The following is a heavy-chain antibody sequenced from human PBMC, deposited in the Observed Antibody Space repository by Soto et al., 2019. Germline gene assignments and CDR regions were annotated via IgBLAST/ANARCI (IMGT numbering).Heavy chain of an antibody. CDR3: ARGNLGYSYGHYYYYYGMDV. D-gene: IGHD5-18*01. Sequence: SETLSLTCAVYGGSFSGYYCSWIRQPPGKGLEWIGEINHSGSTNYNPSLKSRVTISVDTSKNQFSLKLSSVTAADTAVYYCARGNLGYSYGHYYYYYGMDVWGQGTTVTVSS. CDR1: GGSFSGYY. CDR2: INHSGST. V-gene: IGHV4-34*01. J-gene: IGHJ6*02.